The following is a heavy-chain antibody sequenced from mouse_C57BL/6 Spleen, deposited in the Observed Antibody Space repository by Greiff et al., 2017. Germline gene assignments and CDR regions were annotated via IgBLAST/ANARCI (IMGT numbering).Heavy chain of an antibody. CDR2: ISSGGSYT. CDR3: AMRITTSPCAY. V-gene: IGHV5-6*01. J-gene: IGHJ3*01. Sequence: EVMLVESGGDLVKPGGSLKLSCAASGFTFSRYGMSWVRQTPDKRLEWVATISSGGSYTYYPDSVKGRFTISRDNAKNTLYLQMSSLKSEDTAMYYCAMRITTSPCAYWGQGTLVTVSA. D-gene: IGHD1-1*01. CDR1: GFTFSRYG.